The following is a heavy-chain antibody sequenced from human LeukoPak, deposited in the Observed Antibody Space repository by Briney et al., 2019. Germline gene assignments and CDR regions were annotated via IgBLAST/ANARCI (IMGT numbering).Heavy chain of an antibody. D-gene: IGHD3-22*01. CDR3: ARDPRPSYDSSGYYYPGDY. Sequence: SVKVSCKASGGTFSSYAISWVRQAPGQGLEWMGGIIPIFGTASYAQKFQGRVTITTDESTSTAYMELSSLRSEDTAVYYCARDPRPSYDSSGYYYPGDYWGQGTLVTVSS. J-gene: IGHJ4*02. V-gene: IGHV1-69*05. CDR1: GGTFSSYA. CDR2: IIPIFGTA.